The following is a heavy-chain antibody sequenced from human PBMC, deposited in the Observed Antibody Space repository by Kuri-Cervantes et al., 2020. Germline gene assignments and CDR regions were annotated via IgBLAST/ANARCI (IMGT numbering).Heavy chain of an antibody. D-gene: IGHD3-9*01. J-gene: IGHJ4*02. Sequence: GESLKISCAASAFTFSSYGMSWVRQAPGKGLEWVSGITTGGGSTDYADSVKGRFTISRDNSKNTLYLQMNSLRADDAAVYYCAGAPPADIYFDYWGQGALVTVSS. CDR3: AGAPPADIYFDY. V-gene: IGHV3-23*01. CDR2: ITTGGGST. CDR1: AFTFSSYG.